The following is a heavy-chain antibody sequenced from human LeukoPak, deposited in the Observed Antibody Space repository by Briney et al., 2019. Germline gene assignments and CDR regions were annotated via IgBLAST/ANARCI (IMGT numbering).Heavy chain of an antibody. Sequence: PGRSLRLSCAASGFTFSSYAMSWVRQAPGKGLEWVSGISGSGDNTYYADSVKGRLTISRDNSKNTLYVQVNSLGTEDTAAYYCAKGSYYDSSGSFYFDYWGQGTLVTVSS. J-gene: IGHJ4*02. CDR3: AKGSYYDSSGSFYFDY. D-gene: IGHD3-22*01. CDR1: GFTFSSYA. V-gene: IGHV3-23*01. CDR2: ISGSGDNT.